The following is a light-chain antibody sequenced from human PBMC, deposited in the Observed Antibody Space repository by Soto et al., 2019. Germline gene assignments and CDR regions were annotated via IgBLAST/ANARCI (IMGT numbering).Light chain of an antibody. CDR1: QDIGRW. J-gene: IGKJ4*01. CDR2: TAS. V-gene: IGKV1-12*01. CDR3: QQGDSFPLT. Sequence: DIKMTQSPSSVSASVGDRVTITCRASQDIGRWLAWFQQKPGEAPSLLIYTASTLHTGVSSRFSGSGSGTDFTLTITSLQPEDFATYYCQQGDSFPLTFGGGTKVEIK.